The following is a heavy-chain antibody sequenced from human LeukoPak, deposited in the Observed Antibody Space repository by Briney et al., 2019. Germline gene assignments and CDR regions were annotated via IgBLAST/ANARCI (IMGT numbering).Heavy chain of an antibody. J-gene: IGHJ4*02. CDR2: IYTSGST. D-gene: IGHD2-15*01. V-gene: IGHV4-4*07. Sequence: SETPSLTCTVSGGSISSYYWSWIRQPAGKGLEWIGRIYTSGSTNYNPSLKSRVTMSVDTSKNQFSLKLSSVTAADTAVYYCARIYCSGGSCYPFDYWGQGTLVTVSS. CDR3: ARIYCSGGSCYPFDY. CDR1: GGSISSYY.